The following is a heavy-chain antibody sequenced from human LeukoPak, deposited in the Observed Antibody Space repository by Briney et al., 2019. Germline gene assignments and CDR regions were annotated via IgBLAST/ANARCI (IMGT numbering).Heavy chain of an antibody. CDR1: GFTFSNFA. J-gene: IGHJ6*02. CDR2: ISGGGGST. Sequence: GGSLSLSCAASGFTFSNFAMSWVRQAPGKGLEWVSAISGGGGSTYYADSVKGRFTISRDNSKNTLYLQMNSLRAEDTAIYYCAKVMVRGTYYYYGMDVWGHGTTVTVSS. V-gene: IGHV3-23*01. D-gene: IGHD3-10*01. CDR3: AKVMVRGTYYYYGMDV.